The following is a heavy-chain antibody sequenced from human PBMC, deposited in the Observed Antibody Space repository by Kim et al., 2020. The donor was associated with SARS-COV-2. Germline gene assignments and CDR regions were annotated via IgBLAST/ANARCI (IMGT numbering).Heavy chain of an antibody. CDR1: GFTFSSYA. D-gene: IGHD5-18*01. V-gene: IGHV3-64D*09. Sequence: GGSLRLSCSASGFTFSSYAMHWVRQAPGKGLEYVSAISSNGGSTYYADSVKGRFTISRDNSKNTLYLQMSSLRAEDTAVYYCVKDAGRVGYSYGYGYFDYWGEGTLVTVSS. CDR2: ISSNGGST. J-gene: IGHJ4*02. CDR3: VKDAGRVGYSYGYGYFDY.